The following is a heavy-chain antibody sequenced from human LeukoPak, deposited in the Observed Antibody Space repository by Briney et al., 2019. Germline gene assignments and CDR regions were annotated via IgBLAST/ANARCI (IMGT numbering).Heavy chain of an antibody. V-gene: IGHV3-7*05. J-gene: IGHJ4*02. D-gene: IGHD1-26*01. CDR2: IKQDGSVQ. Sequence: PGGSLRLSCAASGFTFNSYWMTWVRQAPGRGLEWLANIKQDGSVQYYVDSVKGRFTISRDNAKNSLYLQMNSLRAGDTAVYYCARVGKSGSYPFDYWGQGSLVTVSS. CDR3: ARVGKSGSYPFDY. CDR1: GFTFNSYW.